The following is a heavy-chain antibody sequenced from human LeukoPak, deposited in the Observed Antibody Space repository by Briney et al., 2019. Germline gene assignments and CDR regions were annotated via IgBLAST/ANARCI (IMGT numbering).Heavy chain of an antibody. CDR1: GFIYSHYG. CDR2: IWSDGTNR. CDR3: ARDGAAAATGTWA. Sequence: GRSLRLSCAASGFIYSHYGMHWVRQAPGKGLEWVAVIWSDGTNRFYADSVKGRFTISRDNSKNTLYLQMNSLRAEDTAVYYCARDGAAAATGTWAWGQGTLVTVSS. D-gene: IGHD6-13*01. V-gene: IGHV3-33*01. J-gene: IGHJ5*02.